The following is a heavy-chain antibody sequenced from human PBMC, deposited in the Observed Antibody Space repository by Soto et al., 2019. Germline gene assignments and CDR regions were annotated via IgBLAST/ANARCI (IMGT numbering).Heavy chain of an antibody. D-gene: IGHD3-22*01. CDR3: ARPLRDRNYYYGMAV. Sequence: QVQLVQSGAEIQQPGASVRVSCKASGGTFSKYAFSWVRQGPGHGLEWLGGTIPMFGTPNYAQKFQGRVAISADESTATVYMESSSLRSEDTAVYFCARPLRDRNYYYGMAVWGQGTTVTVSS. CDR2: TIPMFGTP. CDR1: GGTFSKYA. V-gene: IGHV1-69*01. J-gene: IGHJ6*02.